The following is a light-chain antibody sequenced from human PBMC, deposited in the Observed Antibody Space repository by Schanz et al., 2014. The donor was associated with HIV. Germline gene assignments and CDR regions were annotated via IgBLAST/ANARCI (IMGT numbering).Light chain of an antibody. Sequence: DIQMTQSPSTLSASVGDRITLTCRASQSISEWLAWYQQKPGQAPNLLISEASTLESGGPSRFSGTGSGTEFTLTISRLHPDDFATYFWLNYNAFTSTFGQGTKLEIK. CDR2: EAS. CDR3: LNYNAFTST. V-gene: IGKV1-5*03. CDR1: QSISEW. J-gene: IGKJ2*01.